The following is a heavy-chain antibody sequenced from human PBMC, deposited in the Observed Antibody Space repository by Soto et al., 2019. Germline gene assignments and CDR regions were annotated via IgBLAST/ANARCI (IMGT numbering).Heavy chain of an antibody. CDR2: INHSGST. V-gene: IGHV4-34*01. J-gene: IGHJ6*03. Sequence: SETLSLTCAVYGGSFSGYYWSWIRQPPGKGLEWIGEINHSGSTNYNPSLKSRVTISVDTSKNQFSLKLSSVTAADTAVYYCARRGFYGDYYSYMDVWGKGTTVTVSS. CDR1: GGSFSGYY. D-gene: IGHD4-17*01. CDR3: ARRGFYGDYYSYMDV.